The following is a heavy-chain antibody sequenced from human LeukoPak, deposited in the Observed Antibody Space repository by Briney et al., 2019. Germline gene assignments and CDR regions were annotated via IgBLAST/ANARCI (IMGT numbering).Heavy chain of an antibody. D-gene: IGHD6-6*01. CDR1: GGSISSYY. CDR3: ARGSRYSSSSGEAFDI. CDR2: IYYSGST. Sequence: LETLSLTCTVSGGSISSYYWSWIRQPPGKGLEWIGYIYYSGSTNYNPSLKSRVTTSVDTSKNQFSLKLSSVTAADTAVYYCARGSRYSSSSGEAFDIWGQGTMVTVSS. J-gene: IGHJ3*02. V-gene: IGHV4-59*01.